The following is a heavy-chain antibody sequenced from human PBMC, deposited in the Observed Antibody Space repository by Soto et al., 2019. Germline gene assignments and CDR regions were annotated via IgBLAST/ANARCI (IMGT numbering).Heavy chain of an antibody. D-gene: IGHD3-10*01. CDR3: ARGLALAGYGSS. CDR1: GGTFSSYA. CDR2: IIPIFGTA. J-gene: IGHJ5*02. Sequence: GASVKVSCKASGGTFSSYAISWVRQAPGQGLEWMGGIIPIFGTANYAQKFQGRVTITADKSTSTAYMELSGLRSEDTAVYYCARGLALAGYGSSWGQGTLVTVSS. V-gene: IGHV1-69*06.